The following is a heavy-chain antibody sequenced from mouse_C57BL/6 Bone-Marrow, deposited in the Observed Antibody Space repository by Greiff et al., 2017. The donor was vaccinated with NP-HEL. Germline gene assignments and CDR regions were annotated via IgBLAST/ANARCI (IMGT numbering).Heavy chain of an antibody. CDR2: IDPSYSYT. D-gene: IGHD2-4*01. CDR1: GYTFTSYW. Sequence: QVQLQQPGAELVMPGASVKLSCKASGYTFTSYWMHWVKQRPGQGLEWIGEIDPSYSYTNYNQKFKGKSTLTVDKSSSTAYMQLSSLTSEDSAVYYCAREGLYYDYDFFDYWGQGTTLTVSS. CDR3: AREGLYYDYDFFDY. V-gene: IGHV1-69*01. J-gene: IGHJ2*01.